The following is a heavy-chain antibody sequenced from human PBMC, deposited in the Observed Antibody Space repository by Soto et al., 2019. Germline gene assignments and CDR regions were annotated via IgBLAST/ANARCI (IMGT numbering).Heavy chain of an antibody. CDR3: ARGRAGYSSGWYPY. CDR1: GGTFSSYA. Sequence: QVQLGQSGAEVKKPGSAVKVSCKASGGTFSSYAISWVRQAHGHGLEWMGGIIPIFATANYAQKFQGRVTITADESTSKAYIEVSSLRSEDTAVYDCARGRAGYSSGWYPYWGHGTLVTVSS. V-gene: IGHV1-69*01. CDR2: IIPIFATA. J-gene: IGHJ4*01. D-gene: IGHD6-19*01.